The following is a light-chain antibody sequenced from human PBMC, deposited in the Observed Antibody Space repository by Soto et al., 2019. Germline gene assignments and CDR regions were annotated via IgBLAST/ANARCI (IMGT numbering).Light chain of an antibody. J-gene: IGKJ1*01. CDR1: ESLSSAY. V-gene: IGKV3-11*01. CDR2: DAS. CDR3: QQRSNWPPWT. Sequence: EIVLTQSPGTLSLSPGERATLSCSASESLSSAYLAWYPQKPGQAPRLLIYDASNRATGIPARFSGSGSVTDFTLTIRSPEPEDFAVYYCQQRSNWPPWTFGQGTKVDIK.